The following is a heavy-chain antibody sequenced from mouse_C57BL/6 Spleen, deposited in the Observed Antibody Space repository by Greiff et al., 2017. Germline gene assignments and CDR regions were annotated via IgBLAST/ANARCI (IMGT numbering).Heavy chain of an antibody. J-gene: IGHJ2*01. CDR3: ARKATGADYFDY. CDR1: GFSLTSYG. Sequence: VQLQQPGPGLVQPSQRLSITCTVSGFSLTSYGVHWVRQSPGKGLEWLGVIWSGGSTDYNAAFISRLSISKDNSKSQVFFKMNSLHADDTALYYCARKATGADYFDYWGQGTTLTVSS. D-gene: IGHD1-2*01. V-gene: IGHV2-2*01. CDR2: IWSGGST.